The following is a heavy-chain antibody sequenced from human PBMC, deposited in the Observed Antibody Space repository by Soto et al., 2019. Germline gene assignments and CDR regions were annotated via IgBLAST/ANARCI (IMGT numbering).Heavy chain of an antibody. J-gene: IGHJ6*02. D-gene: IGHD3-16*02. Sequence: GESLKISCKGSGYSFTSYWIGWLRQMPVKGLEWIGSIYPGDSDTRYSPSFQGQVTISADKSISTAYLQWSSLKASDTAMYYCARKGYDYVWGSYRYLLSSDYYYGMDVWGQGTTVTVS. CDR3: ARKGYDYVWGSYRYLLSSDYYYGMDV. CDR1: GYSFTSYW. V-gene: IGHV5-51*01. CDR2: IYPGDSDT.